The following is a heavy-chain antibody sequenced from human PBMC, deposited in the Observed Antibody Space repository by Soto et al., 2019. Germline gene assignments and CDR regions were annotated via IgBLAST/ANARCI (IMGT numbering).Heavy chain of an antibody. Sequence: ASVKVSCKASGYTFTSYGISWVRQAPGQGLEWMGWISAYNGNTNYAQKLQGRVTMTTDTSTSTAYMELRSLRSDDTAVYYCARDRDPEWGYYGMDVWGQGTTVTVSS. D-gene: IGHD2-21*01. CDR2: ISAYNGNT. J-gene: IGHJ6*02. CDR1: GYTFTSYG. V-gene: IGHV1-18*01. CDR3: ARDRDPEWGYYGMDV.